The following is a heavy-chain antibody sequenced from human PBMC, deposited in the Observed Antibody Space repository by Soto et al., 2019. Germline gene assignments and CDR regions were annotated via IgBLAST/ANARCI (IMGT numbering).Heavy chain of an antibody. D-gene: IGHD2-2*01. CDR2: IYYSGST. CDR1: GGSVSSGSYY. V-gene: IGHV4-61*01. J-gene: IGHJ6*02. CDR3: ARDSVLVPAAHHTGRNYYYNGMDV. Sequence: QVQLQESGPGLVKPSETLSLTCTVSGGSVSSGSYYWSWIRQPPGKGLEWIGYIYYSGSTNYNPPPSKRAPLSVGPTKNQFTLQLPAVTPADTDVHCCARDSVLVPAAHHTGRNYYYNGMDVWGQGTTVTVSS.